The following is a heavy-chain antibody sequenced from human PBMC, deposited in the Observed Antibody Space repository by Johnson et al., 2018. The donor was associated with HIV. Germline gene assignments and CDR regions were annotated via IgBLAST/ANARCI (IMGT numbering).Heavy chain of an antibody. CDR1: GFIFNDYA. Sequence: VQLLESGGGLVQPGRSLRLSCAASGFIFNDYAMHWVRQVPGKGLEWVSGINWNSVITAYADSVKGRFTISRDNAKNSLYLQMNSLRAEDTALYYCAREAEDAFDIWGQGTMVTVSS. CDR3: AREAEDAFDI. J-gene: IGHJ3*02. CDR2: INWNSVIT. V-gene: IGHV3-9*01.